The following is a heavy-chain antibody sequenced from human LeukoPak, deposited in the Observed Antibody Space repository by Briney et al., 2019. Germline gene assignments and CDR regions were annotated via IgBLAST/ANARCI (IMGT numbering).Heavy chain of an antibody. Sequence: PGGSLRLSCAASGFTFSNAWMSWVRQAPGKGLEWVSAISGSGGSTYYADSVKGRFTISRDNSKNTLYLQMNSLRAEDTAVYYCALTVTPNFDYWGQGTLVTVSS. D-gene: IGHD4-17*01. J-gene: IGHJ4*02. CDR3: ALTVTPNFDY. CDR1: GFTFSNAW. CDR2: ISGSGGST. V-gene: IGHV3-23*01.